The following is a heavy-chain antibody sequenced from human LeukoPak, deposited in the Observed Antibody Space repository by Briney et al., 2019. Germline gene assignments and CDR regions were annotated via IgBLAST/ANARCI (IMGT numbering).Heavy chain of an antibody. V-gene: IGHV3-73*01. D-gene: IGHD3-22*01. CDR3: TRPSYDSSVSGVVY. Sequence: PGASLRLSCATSGFTFSGSAIHWVRQASGKGLEWVGRIRSKANSYATTDVASVKGRFTISRDDSKNTAYLQMNSLKTEDTAVYYCTRPSYDSSVSGVVYWGQGTLVTVSS. J-gene: IGHJ4*02. CDR1: GFTFSGSA. CDR2: IRSKANSYAT.